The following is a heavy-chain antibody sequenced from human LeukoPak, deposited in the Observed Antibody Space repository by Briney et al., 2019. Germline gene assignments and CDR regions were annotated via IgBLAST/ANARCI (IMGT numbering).Heavy chain of an antibody. CDR1: GFTFSSYE. Sequence: GGSLRLSCAACGFTFSSYEMNWVRQAPGKGLEWVSYISSSGSTIYYADSVEGRFTISRDNAKNSLYLQMNSLRAEDTAVYYCARVRGRWLQLSYWGQGTLVTLSS. V-gene: IGHV3-48*03. D-gene: IGHD5-24*01. CDR3: ARVRGRWLQLSY. J-gene: IGHJ4*02. CDR2: ISSSGSTI.